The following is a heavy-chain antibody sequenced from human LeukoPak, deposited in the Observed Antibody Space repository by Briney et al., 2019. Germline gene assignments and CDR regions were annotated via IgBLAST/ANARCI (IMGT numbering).Heavy chain of an antibody. CDR3: ARGVIVVVTVQPFFDY. CDR2: INHSGST. J-gene: IGHJ4*02. V-gene: IGHV4-38-2*02. Sequence: PSETLSLTCTVSTYSISSAYYWSWIRQPPGKGLEWIGEINHSGSTNYNPSLKSRVTISVDTSKNQFSLKLSSVTAADTAVYYCARGVIVVVTVQPFFDYWGQGTLVTVSS. CDR1: TYSISSAYY. D-gene: IGHD3-22*01.